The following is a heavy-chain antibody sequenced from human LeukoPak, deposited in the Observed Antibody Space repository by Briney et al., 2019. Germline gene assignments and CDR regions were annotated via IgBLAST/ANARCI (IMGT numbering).Heavy chain of an antibody. Sequence: PSQTLSLTCAVYGGSFSGYYWSWIRQPPGKGLEWIGEINHSGSTNYNPSLKSRVTISVDTSKNQFSLKLSSVTAADTAVYYCAGRWYYDFWSGYYSENYWGQGTLVTVSS. CDR2: INHSGST. CDR1: GGSFSGYY. J-gene: IGHJ4*02. CDR3: AGRWYYDFWSGYYSENY. D-gene: IGHD3-3*01. V-gene: IGHV4-34*01.